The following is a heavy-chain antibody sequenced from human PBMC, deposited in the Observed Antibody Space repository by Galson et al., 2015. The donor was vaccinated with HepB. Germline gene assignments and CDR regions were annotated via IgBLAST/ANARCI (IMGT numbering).Heavy chain of an antibody. D-gene: IGHD1-7*01. V-gene: IGHV3-21*01. CDR3: ARDLGSGWNYVPDAFDI. Sequence: SLRLSCAASGFTFSSYSMNWVRQAPGKGLEWVSSISSSSSYIYYADSVKGRFTISRDNAKNSLYLQMNSLRAEDTAVYYCARDLGSGWNYVPDAFDIWGQGTMVTVSS. CDR1: GFTFSSYS. CDR2: ISSSSSYI. J-gene: IGHJ3*02.